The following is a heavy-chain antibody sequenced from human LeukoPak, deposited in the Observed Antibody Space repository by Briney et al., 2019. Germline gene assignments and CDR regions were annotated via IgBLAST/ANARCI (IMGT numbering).Heavy chain of an antibody. Sequence: GGSLRLSCAASGFTFSVYAMTWVRQAPGKGLEWVSVTSADSGTTYYADSVKGRFTISRDNSENTVYLQMTSLRADDTAVYYCAREVGAVDIWGHGTLVTVSS. J-gene: IGHJ3*02. CDR3: AREVGAVDI. V-gene: IGHV3-23*01. CDR2: TSADSGTT. CDR1: GFTFSVYA.